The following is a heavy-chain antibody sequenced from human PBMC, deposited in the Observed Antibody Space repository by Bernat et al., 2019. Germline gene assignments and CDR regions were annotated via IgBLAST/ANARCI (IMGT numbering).Heavy chain of an antibody. Sequence: QVQLQQWGAGLLKPSETLSLTCVVYGGSFRGYYWNLIRQPPGKGLEWIGEIHHSGSITYNPSLKSRVTISLDTSKNQFSLNLNSVTAADTAVYYCARGLFGGLFDYWGQGTLVTVSS. V-gene: IGHV4-34*01. D-gene: IGHD3-10*02. CDR3: ARGLFGGLFDY. J-gene: IGHJ4*02. CDR2: IHHSGSI. CDR1: GGSFRGYY.